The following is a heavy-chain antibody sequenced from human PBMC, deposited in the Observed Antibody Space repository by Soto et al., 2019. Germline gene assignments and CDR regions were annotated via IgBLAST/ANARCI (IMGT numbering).Heavy chain of an antibody. Sequence: ASVKGSCKASGYSFTGYYMHWGLQAPGQGLEWMGWINPNSGGTNYAQKFQGRVTMTRDTSISTAYMELSRLRSDDTAVYYCASGMWGSGWSDIYYYYGMDVWGQGTTVTVSS. CDR2: INPNSGGT. CDR1: GYSFTGYY. V-gene: IGHV1-2*02. D-gene: IGHD6-19*01. J-gene: IGHJ6*02. CDR3: ASGMWGSGWSDIYYYYGMDV.